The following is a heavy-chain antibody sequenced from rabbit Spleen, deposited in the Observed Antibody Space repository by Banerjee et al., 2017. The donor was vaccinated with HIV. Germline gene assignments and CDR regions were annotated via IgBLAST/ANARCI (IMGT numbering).Heavy chain of an antibody. CDR3: ARDVGIDVYRFSL. Sequence: QSLEESGGDLVKPGASLTLTCIASGVSFSGDSYMCWVRQAPGKGLEWIACIDIGSSGFTYFASWAKGRFTISKTSSTTVTLQMTSLTTADTATYFCARDVGIDVYRFSLWGPGTLVTVS. V-gene: IGHV1S40*01. J-gene: IGHJ4*01. CDR1: GVSFSGDSY. D-gene: IGHD4-2*01. CDR2: IDIGSSGFT.